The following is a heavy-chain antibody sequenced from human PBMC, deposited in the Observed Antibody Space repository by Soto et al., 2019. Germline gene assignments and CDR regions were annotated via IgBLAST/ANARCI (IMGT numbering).Heavy chain of an antibody. J-gene: IGHJ5*02. D-gene: IGHD3-10*01. CDR3: ARGTVTSGRWFGL. Sequence: QIHLVQSGPEVKKPGASVKVSCKASASTFTGYTINWVRQAPGQGLEWMGWISTFNGNTKYAGKFEGRVTMTTNTYTDTAYLELTSTTFDYTAVSFCARGTVTSGRWFGLWGQGTLVSVSS. CDR2: ISTFNGNT. CDR1: ASTFTGYT. V-gene: IGHV1-18*04.